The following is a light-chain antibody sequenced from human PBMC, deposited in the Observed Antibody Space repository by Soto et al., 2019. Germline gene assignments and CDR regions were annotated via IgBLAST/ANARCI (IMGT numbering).Light chain of an antibody. CDR3: QQCRNWPLT. J-gene: IGKJ4*01. Sequence: EIVMTQSPATLSVSPGDGATLSCKASQNVYNYLAWYQQRPGQPPRLLIYDASTMATGISARFSGSGYGTEFTLTISILQSEDFAVYFCQQCRNWPLTFGGGTKVEIK. CDR2: DAS. CDR1: QNVYNY. V-gene: IGKV3-15*01.